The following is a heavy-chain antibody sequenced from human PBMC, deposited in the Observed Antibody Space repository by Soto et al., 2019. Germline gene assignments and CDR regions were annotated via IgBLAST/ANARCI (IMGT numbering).Heavy chain of an antibody. D-gene: IGHD3-10*01. CDR2: IKSKTDGGTT. CDR1: GFTFSNAW. V-gene: IGHV3-15*01. CDR3: TTFPMVRGVYYYYMDV. Sequence: GGSLRLSCAASGFTFSNAWMSWVRQAPGKGLEWVGRIKSKTDGGTTDYAAPVKGRFTISRDDSKNTLYLQMNSLKTEDTAMYYCTTFPMVRGVYYYYMDVWGKGTTVTVSS. J-gene: IGHJ6*03.